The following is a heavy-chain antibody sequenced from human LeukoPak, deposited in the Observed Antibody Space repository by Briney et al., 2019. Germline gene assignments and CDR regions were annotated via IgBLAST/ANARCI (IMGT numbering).Heavy chain of an antibody. CDR2: IYYSGST. Sequence: SETLSLTCTVSGGSISSGGYYWSWIRQHPGKGLEWIGYIYYSGSTYYNPSLKSRVTISVDTSKNQFSLKLSSVTAADTAVYYCAREVPYCSGGSCYPGGGYFDYWGQGTLVTVSS. CDR3: AREVPYCSGGSCYPGGGYFDY. V-gene: IGHV4-31*03. CDR1: GGSISSGGYY. D-gene: IGHD2-15*01. J-gene: IGHJ4*02.